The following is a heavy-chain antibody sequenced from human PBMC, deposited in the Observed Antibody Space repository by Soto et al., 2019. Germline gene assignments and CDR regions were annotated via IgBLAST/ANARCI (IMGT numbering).Heavy chain of an antibody. Sequence: PAETLSLTCAVSGDSVRTHYWWSWVRQSPGKGLEWIGETHHSGSTHYNPSLNSRVTISVDKSKNDFSLKLTSVTAADTAVYYCARNGDCSSSRCNVGWFDPWGRGTLVTVSS. CDR2: THHSGST. CDR1: GDSVRTHYW. CDR3: ARNGDCSSSRCNVGWFDP. D-gene: IGHD2-2*01. V-gene: IGHV4-4*02. J-gene: IGHJ5*02.